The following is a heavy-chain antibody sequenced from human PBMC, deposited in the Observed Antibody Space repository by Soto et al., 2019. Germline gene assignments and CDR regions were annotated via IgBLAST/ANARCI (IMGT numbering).Heavy chain of an antibody. D-gene: IGHD3-10*01. CDR1: GYTFTSYA. Sequence: ASVKVSCKASGYTFTSYAMHWVRQAPGQRLEWMGWINAGNGNTKYSQKFQGRVTITRDTSASTAYMELSSLRSGDTAVYYCARDLLWFGEAPSYYYYYGMDVWGQGTTVTVSS. CDR3: ARDLLWFGEAPSYYYYYGMDV. V-gene: IGHV1-3*01. CDR2: INAGNGNT. J-gene: IGHJ6*02.